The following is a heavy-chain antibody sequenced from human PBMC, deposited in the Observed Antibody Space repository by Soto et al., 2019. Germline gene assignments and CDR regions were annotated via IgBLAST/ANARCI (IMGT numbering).Heavy chain of an antibody. CDR2: IYYSGST. V-gene: IGHV4-59*01. D-gene: IGHD1-1*01. CDR1: GGSISSYY. CDR3: ARGQRSDYYYYYYMDV. J-gene: IGHJ6*03. Sequence: QVQLQESGPGLVKPSETLSLTCTVSGGSISSYYWSWIRQPPGKGLEWIGYIYYSGSTNYNPSLKSRVTISVDTSKNQFSLKLSSVTAADTAVYYCARGQRSDYYYYYYMDVWGKGTTFTVSS.